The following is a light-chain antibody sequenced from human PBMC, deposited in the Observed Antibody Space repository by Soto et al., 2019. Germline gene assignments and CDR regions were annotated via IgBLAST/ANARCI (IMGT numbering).Light chain of an antibody. CDR1: QSIRRF. V-gene: IGKV1-17*01. Sequence: DIQMTQSPSSLSASVGDRVTITCRASQSIRRFLAWYQQKPGKAPKLLIYAASSLQSGVPSRFSGSGSGTEFTLTISSLQPEDFATYYCLQHNSYPLTFGGGTKVDIK. CDR2: AAS. CDR3: LQHNSYPLT. J-gene: IGKJ4*01.